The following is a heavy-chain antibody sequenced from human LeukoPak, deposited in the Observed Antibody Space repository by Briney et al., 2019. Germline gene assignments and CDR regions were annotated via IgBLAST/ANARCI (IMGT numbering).Heavy chain of an antibody. Sequence: GGTLRLSCAAPGFTFSSYGMSWVRQAPGKGLEWVSAISGSGGSTYYADSVKGRFTISRDNSKNTLYLQMNSLRAEDTAVYYCAKLNAILRCFDWLYGGDWYFDLWGRGTLVTVSS. CDR1: GFTFSSYG. CDR3: AKLNAILRCFDWLYGGDWYFDL. V-gene: IGHV3-23*01. J-gene: IGHJ2*01. D-gene: IGHD3-9*01. CDR2: ISGSGGST.